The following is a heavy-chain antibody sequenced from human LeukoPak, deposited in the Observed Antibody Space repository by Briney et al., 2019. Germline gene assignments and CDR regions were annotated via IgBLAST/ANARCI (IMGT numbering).Heavy chain of an antibody. CDR1: GGSISSYY. Sequence: SETLSLTCTVSGGSISSYYWSWIRQPPGKGLEWIGYIYYSGSTNYNPSLKSRVTISVDTSKNQFSLKLSSVTAADTAVYYCARGRALRYFDWLSNDAFDIWGQGTMVTVSS. J-gene: IGHJ3*02. CDR3: ARGRALRYFDWLSNDAFDI. CDR2: IYYSGST. V-gene: IGHV4-59*12. D-gene: IGHD3-9*01.